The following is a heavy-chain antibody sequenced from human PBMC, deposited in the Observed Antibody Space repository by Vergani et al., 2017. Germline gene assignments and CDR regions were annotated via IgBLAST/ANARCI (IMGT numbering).Heavy chain of an antibody. D-gene: IGHD2-21*02. J-gene: IGHJ3*02. CDR1: GGSISSYY. Sequence: QVQLQESGPGLVKPSETLSLTCTVSGGSISSYYWSWIRQPPGKGMEWIGYIYYRCSTNYNHSLKSRVTISVDTSKNQFSLKLSSVTAADTAVYYCARNPYCGGDCYSDAFDIWGQGTMVTVSS. CDR3: ARNPYCGGDCYSDAFDI. V-gene: IGHV4-59*01. CDR2: IYYRCST.